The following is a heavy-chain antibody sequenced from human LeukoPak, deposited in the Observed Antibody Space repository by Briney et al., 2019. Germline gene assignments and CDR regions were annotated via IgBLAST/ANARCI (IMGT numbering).Heavy chain of an antibody. V-gene: IGHV4-59*12. CDR1: GGSMSRYY. CDR2: IYYGGSA. J-gene: IGHJ4*02. D-gene: IGHD6-19*01. CDR3: ARGGSSGWYGRGFFDD. Sequence: SETLSLTCTVSGGSMSRYYWSWIRQSPGKGLEWIGNIYYGGSAHYNPSLKGRVTISVDESKNQFSLNLTSVTAADTAIYYCARGGSSGWYGRGFFDDWGQGTLVTVSS.